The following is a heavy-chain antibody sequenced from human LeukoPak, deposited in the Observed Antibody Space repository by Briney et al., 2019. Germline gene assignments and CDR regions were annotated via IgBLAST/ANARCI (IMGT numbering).Heavy chain of an antibody. V-gene: IGHV3-9*01. CDR3: AKDNVDYYYGMDV. CDR2: ISWNSGSI. J-gene: IGHJ6*02. CDR1: GFTFDDYA. Sequence: PGRSLRLSCAASGFTFDDYAMHWVRQAPGKGLEWVSGISWNSGSIGYADSVKGRFTISRDNAKNSLYLQMNSLRADDTALYYCAKDNVDYYYGMDVWGQGTTVTVSS.